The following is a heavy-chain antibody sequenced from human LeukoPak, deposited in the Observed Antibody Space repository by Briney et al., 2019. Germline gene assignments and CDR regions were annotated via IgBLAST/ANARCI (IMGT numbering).Heavy chain of an antibody. CDR2: VHLSGTS. V-gene: IGHV4-4*02. J-gene: IGHJ4*02. Sequence: SETLSLTCAVSGGSILTTNWWSWVRQPPGKGLEWIGEVHLSGTSNYNPSLKSRVSMSIDKSKNQLSLKLTSVTAADTAMYYCARESGTFSPFGLWGQGTLVTVSS. D-gene: IGHD1-26*01. CDR1: GGSILTTNW. CDR3: ARESGTFSPFGL.